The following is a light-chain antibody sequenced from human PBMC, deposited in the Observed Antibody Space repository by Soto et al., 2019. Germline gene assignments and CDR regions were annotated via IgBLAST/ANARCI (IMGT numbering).Light chain of an antibody. Sequence: QSALTQPASVSGSPGQSITISCTGTSFDVDDYNSVSWCQQPPGKAPKLIIYEVNNRPSGVSNRFSGSNSDNTASLTISGLQAEDEADYYCSLYTTSSTPSYVFGTGTKVTVL. V-gene: IGLV2-14*01. J-gene: IGLJ1*01. CDR1: SFDVDDYNS. CDR2: EVN. CDR3: SLYTTSSTPSYV.